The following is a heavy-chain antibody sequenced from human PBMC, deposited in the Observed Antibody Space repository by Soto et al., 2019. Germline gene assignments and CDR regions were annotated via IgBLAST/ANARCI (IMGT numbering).Heavy chain of an antibody. J-gene: IGHJ6*02. D-gene: IGHD6-13*01. CDR3: ARRQIPPPTRGAANARGGMDV. V-gene: IGHV3-33*01. CDR2: IWNDGSNS. CDR1: GFTFNNYG. Sequence: QVQLVESGGGVVQPGRSLRLSCAASGFTFNNYGMHWVRQAPGKGLEWLAVIWNDGSNSSYANSVKGRFTISRDNSKNTLYLQKSSLRAEDTAVYYCARRQIPPPTRGAANARGGMDVWGQGTTVTVSS.